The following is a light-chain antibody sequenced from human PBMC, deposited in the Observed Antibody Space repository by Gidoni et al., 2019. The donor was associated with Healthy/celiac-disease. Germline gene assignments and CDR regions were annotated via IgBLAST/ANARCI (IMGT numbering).Light chain of an antibody. V-gene: IGKV1-27*01. CDR3: QKYNSAPPWT. CDR2: AAS. J-gene: IGKJ1*01. CDR1: QGISNY. Sequence: DIQMTQSQSSLSASVGDRVTITCRASQGISNYLAWYQQKPGKVPKLLIYAASTLQSGVPSRFSGSGSGTDFTLTISSLQPEDVATYYCQKYNSAPPWTFGHGTKVEIK.